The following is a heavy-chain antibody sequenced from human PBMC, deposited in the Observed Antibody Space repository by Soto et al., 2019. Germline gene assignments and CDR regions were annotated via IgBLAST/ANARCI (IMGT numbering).Heavy chain of an antibody. CDR2: IYYIGST. V-gene: IGHV4-39*01. D-gene: IGHD6-13*01. CDR3: ERIAVAGTAWDYYYYMDV. Sequence: QLQLQQSGPGLVKPSETLSLTCTVSGGSISSSSYYWGWIRQPPGKALEWIGSIYYIGSTSYNPSLNSRLTTSVDTSNTPFGLKLRSVTAADTDVYYFERIAVAGTAWDYYYYMDVWGKETTVTVSS. CDR1: GGSISSSSYY. J-gene: IGHJ6*03.